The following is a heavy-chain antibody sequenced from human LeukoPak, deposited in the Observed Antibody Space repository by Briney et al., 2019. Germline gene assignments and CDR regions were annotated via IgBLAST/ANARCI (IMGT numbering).Heavy chain of an antibody. CDR2: IDYSGST. Sequence: KPSQTLSLTCTVSGRSISSGGYYWSWIRQHPGKGLEWIGYIDYSGSTYYNPSLRSRVTISVDTSKNQFSLKLSSVTAADTAVYYCARRRHSSAYDAFGIWGQGTMVTVSS. D-gene: IGHD3-22*01. V-gene: IGHV4-31*03. CDR1: GRSISSGGYY. CDR3: ARRRHSSAYDAFGI. J-gene: IGHJ3*02.